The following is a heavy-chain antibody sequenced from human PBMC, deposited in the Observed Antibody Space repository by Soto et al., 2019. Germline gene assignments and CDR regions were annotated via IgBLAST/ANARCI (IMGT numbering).Heavy chain of an antibody. CDR3: AKDSLLWFGEVPGGMDV. V-gene: IGHV3-30*18. D-gene: IGHD3-10*01. CDR2: ISYDGSNK. Sequence: QVQLVESGGGVVQPGRSLRLSCAASGFTFSSYGMHWVRQAPGKGLEWVAVISYDGSNKYYADSVKGRFTISRDNSKNTLYLQMNSLRAEDTAVYYCAKDSLLWFGEVPGGMDVWGQGTTVTVSS. CDR1: GFTFSSYG. J-gene: IGHJ6*02.